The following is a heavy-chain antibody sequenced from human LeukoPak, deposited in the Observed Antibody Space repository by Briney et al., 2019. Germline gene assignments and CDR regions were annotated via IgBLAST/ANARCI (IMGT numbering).Heavy chain of an antibody. J-gene: IGHJ3*01. CDR2: IYYTGST. V-gene: IGHV4-39*01. Sequence: PSETLSLTCTASGGSINNSSSDYWAWIRQPPGKGLEWIGNIYYTGSTYYTSSLKSRVTMSVDTSKNVFSLTLKSLTSADTAVYYCARHLEYTTSGKAFDVWGQGTLVPVSS. CDR1: GGSINNSSSDY. D-gene: IGHD3-3*01. CDR3: ARHLEYTTSGKAFDV.